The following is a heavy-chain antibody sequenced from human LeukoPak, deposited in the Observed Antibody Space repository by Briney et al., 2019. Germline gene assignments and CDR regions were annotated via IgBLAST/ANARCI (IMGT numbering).Heavy chain of an antibody. CDR2: ISAYSGNT. D-gene: IGHD3-22*01. Sequence: ASVKVSCKASGYTFTSYGINWVRQAPGQGLEWMGWISAYSGNTNYAQKFQGRVTMTTDTSTSTAYMELRSLRSEDTAVYYCAKGRAGNYYYDSSDYWGQGTLVTVSS. CDR1: GYTFTSYG. V-gene: IGHV1-18*01. J-gene: IGHJ4*02. CDR3: AKGRAGNYYYDSSDY.